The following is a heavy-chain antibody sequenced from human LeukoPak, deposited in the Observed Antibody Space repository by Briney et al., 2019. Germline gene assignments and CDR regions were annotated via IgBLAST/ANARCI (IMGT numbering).Heavy chain of an antibody. CDR1: GGSISSYY. J-gene: IGHJ6*03. CDR3: ARGVRLNLLYYYYYMDV. V-gene: IGHV4-59*01. Sequence: PSETLSLTCTVSGGSISSYYWSWIRQPPGKGLEWIGYIYYSGSTNYNPSLKSRVTISVDTSKNQFSLKLSSVTAADTAVYYCARGVRLNLLYYYYYMDVWGKGTTVTVSS. CDR2: IYYSGST. D-gene: IGHD1-14*01.